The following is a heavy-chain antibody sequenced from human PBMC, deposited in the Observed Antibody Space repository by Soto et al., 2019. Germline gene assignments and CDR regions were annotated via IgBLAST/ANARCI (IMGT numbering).Heavy chain of an antibody. J-gene: IGHJ5*02. Sequence: PGGSLRLSCAASGFTLSSYAMSWVPQAPGKGLEWVSAISGSGGSTYYADSVKGRFTISRDNSKNTLYLQMNSLRAEDTAVYYCAKDRNGYSYGPLEPWGQGTLVTVSS. V-gene: IGHV3-23*01. CDR1: GFTLSSYA. CDR2: ISGSGGST. D-gene: IGHD5-18*01. CDR3: AKDRNGYSYGPLEP.